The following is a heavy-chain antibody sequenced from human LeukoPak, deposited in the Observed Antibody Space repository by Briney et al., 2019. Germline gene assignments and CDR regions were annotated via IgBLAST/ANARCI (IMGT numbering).Heavy chain of an antibody. D-gene: IGHD3-22*01. CDR1: GGSISSYY. Sequence: SETLSLTCTVSGGSISSYYWSWIRQPAGKGLEWIGRIYTSGSTNYNPSLKSRVTMSVDTSKNQFSLKLSSVTAADTAAYYCARVRYYDSSGYYYHDYWGQGTLVTVSS. J-gene: IGHJ4*02. V-gene: IGHV4-4*07. CDR3: ARVRYYDSSGYYYHDY. CDR2: IYTSGST.